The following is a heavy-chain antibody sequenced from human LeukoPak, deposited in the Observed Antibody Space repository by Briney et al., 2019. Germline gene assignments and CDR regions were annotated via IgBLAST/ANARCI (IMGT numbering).Heavy chain of an antibody. Sequence: SVTVSCTASGGTFSSYAISWVRQAPGQGLEWMGGIIPIFGTANYAQKFQGRVTITADESTSTAYMELSSLRSEDTAVYYCARDGTTVVTPGSEWFDPWGQGTLVTVSS. CDR2: IIPIFGTA. V-gene: IGHV1-69*13. CDR3: ARDGTTVVTPGSEWFDP. CDR1: GGTFSSYA. D-gene: IGHD4-23*01. J-gene: IGHJ5*02.